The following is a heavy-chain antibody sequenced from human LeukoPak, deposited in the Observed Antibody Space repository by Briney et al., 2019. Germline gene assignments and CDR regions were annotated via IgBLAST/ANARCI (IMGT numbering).Heavy chain of an antibody. D-gene: IGHD5-18*01. V-gene: IGHV3-21*01. J-gene: IGHJ4*02. CDR3: ARDEGAYTY. Sequence: GGSLRLSCAASGFTFSSYAMSWVRQAPGKGLEWVSSISSSSSYIYYADSVKGRFTISRDNAKNSLYLQMDSLRAEDTAVYYCARDEGAYTYGGQGTLVTVSS. CDR1: GFTFSSYA. CDR2: ISSSSSYI.